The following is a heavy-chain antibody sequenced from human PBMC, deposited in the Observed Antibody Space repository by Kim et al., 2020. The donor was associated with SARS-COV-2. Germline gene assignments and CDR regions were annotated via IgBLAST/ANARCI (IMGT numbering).Heavy chain of an antibody. Sequence: KPKHSPKCRGRVTITRDTTASTAYMELSSLRSEDTAVYYCARGSGWAFDYWGQGTLVTVAS. J-gene: IGHJ4*02. CDR3: ARGSGWAFDY. V-gene: IGHV1-3*01. D-gene: IGHD6-19*01. CDR2: KP.